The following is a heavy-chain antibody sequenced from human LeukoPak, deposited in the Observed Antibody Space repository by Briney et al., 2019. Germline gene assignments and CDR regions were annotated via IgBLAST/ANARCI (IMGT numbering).Heavy chain of an antibody. Sequence: PSETLSLTCTVSGGSISSSSYYWGWIRQPPGKGLEWIGSIYYSGSTYYNPSLKSRVTISVSTSKNQFSLKLSSVTAADTAVYYCARDDGDYYDSSGPGGYWGQGTLVTVSS. CDR1: GGSISSSSYY. CDR3: ARDDGDYYDSSGPGGY. CDR2: IYYSGST. J-gene: IGHJ4*02. V-gene: IGHV4-39*07. D-gene: IGHD3-22*01.